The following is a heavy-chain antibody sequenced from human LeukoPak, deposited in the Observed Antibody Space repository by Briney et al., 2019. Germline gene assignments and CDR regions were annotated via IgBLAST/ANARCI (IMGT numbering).Heavy chain of an antibody. CDR3: AFTIFGVVRSSYYYYGMDL. CDR1: GYTFTDYY. CDR2: INPNSGGT. V-gene: IGHV1-2*02. Sequence: ASVKVSCKASGYTFTDYYLQWVRQAPGQGLEWMGWINPNSGGTNSAQKFQGRVTMTRDTSISTAYMELSRLRSDDTAVYYCAFTIFGVVRSSYYYYGMDLWGQGTTVTVSS. D-gene: IGHD3-3*01. J-gene: IGHJ6*02.